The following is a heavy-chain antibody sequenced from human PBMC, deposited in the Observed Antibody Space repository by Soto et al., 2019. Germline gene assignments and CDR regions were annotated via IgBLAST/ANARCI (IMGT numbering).Heavy chain of an antibody. D-gene: IGHD5-12*01. CDR3: ARDWNSGYATKFDP. CDR1: GGSVSSGSYY. V-gene: IGHV4-61*01. Sequence: LSLTCTVSGGSVSSGSYYWSWIRQPPGKGLEWIGYIYYSGSTNYNPSLKSRVTISVDTSKNQFSLKLSSVTAADTAVYYCARDWNSGYATKFDPWGQGTLVTVSS. J-gene: IGHJ5*02. CDR2: IYYSGST.